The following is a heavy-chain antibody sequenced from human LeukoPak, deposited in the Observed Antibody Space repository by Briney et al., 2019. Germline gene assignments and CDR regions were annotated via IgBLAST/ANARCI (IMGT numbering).Heavy chain of an antibody. J-gene: IGHJ4*02. V-gene: IGHV3-74*01. CDR1: GFTFSSYW. CDR3: ARASRSGSYDY. CDR2: INTDGSST. Sequence: GGSLRLFCAASGFTFSSYWMHWVRRAPGKGLVWVSRINTDGSSTSYADSVKGRFTISRDNAKNTLYLQMNSLRAEDTAVYYCARASRSGSYDYWGQGTLVTVSS. D-gene: IGHD3-22*01.